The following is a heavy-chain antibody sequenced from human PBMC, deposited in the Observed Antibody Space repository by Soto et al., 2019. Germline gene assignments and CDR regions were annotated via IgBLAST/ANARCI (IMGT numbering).Heavy chain of an antibody. CDR1: GYTFSNQW. D-gene: IGHD3-3*01. CDR3: ARRGYYDFWSGYSFSYYGMDV. J-gene: IGHJ6*02. Sequence: PGESLKISCQGSGYTFSNQWIAWVRQMPGKGLEWMGIIYPGDSDTRYSPSFQGQVTISADKSISTAYLQWSSLKASDTAMYYCARRGYYDFWSGYSFSYYGMDVWGQGTTVTVSS. V-gene: IGHV5-51*01. CDR2: IYPGDSDT.